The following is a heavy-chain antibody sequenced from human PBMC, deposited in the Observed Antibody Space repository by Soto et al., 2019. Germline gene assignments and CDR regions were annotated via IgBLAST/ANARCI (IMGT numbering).Heavy chain of an antibody. CDR2: IYHSGST. D-gene: IGHD2-8*01. CDR1: GGSISSSNW. CDR3: ARVQVAGVSVSLDY. V-gene: IGHV4-4*02. J-gene: IGHJ4*02. Sequence: SETLSLTCAVSGGSISSSNWWSWVRQPPGKGLEWIGEIYHSGSTNYNPSLKSRVTISVDKSKNQFSLKLSSVTAADTAVYYCARVQVAGVSVSLDYWGQGTLVTVSS.